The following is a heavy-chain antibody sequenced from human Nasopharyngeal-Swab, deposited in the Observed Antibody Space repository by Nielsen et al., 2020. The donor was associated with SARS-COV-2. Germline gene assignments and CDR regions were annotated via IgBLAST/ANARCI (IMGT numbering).Heavy chain of an antibody. D-gene: IGHD2-15*01. Sequence: WVRQAPGQGLEWMGIINPGGGSARYSQNFQGRVTMTRDTSTNTVYMELYSLTSEDTAMYYCARGGDPREVVAATDCFDPWGQGTLVTVSS. J-gene: IGHJ5*02. V-gene: IGHV1-46*01. CDR2: INPGGGSA. CDR3: ARGGDPREVVAATDCFDP.